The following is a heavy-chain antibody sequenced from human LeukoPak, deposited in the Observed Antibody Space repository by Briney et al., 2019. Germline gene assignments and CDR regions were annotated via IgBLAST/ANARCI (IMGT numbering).Heavy chain of an antibody. V-gene: IGHV4-34*01. CDR3: ARGLSDVY. J-gene: IGHJ4*02. CDR1: GGSFSGYY. Sequence: PSGTLSLTCAVSGGSFSGYYWTWIRQPPGKGLEWIGEINHSGSTNYNPSLKSRVTISIDTSKNQFSLILSSVTAADTAVYYCARGLSDVYWGQGTLVTVSS. CDR2: INHSGST.